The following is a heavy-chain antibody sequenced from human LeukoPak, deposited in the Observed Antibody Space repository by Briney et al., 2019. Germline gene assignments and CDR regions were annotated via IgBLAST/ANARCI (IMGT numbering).Heavy chain of an antibody. D-gene: IGHD3-22*01. V-gene: IGHV1-69*04. Sequence: GASVKVSCKASGGTFSSYAISWVRQAPGQGLEWMGRIIPILGIANYAQKFQGRVTITADKSTSTAYMELSSLRSEGTAVYYCARSYYYDSSDDAFDIWGQGTMVTVSS. CDR3: ARSYYYDSSDDAFDI. J-gene: IGHJ3*02. CDR2: IIPILGIA. CDR1: GGTFSSYA.